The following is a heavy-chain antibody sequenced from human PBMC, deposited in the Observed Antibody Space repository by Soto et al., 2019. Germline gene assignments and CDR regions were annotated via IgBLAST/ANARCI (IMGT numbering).Heavy chain of an antibody. CDR3: ARKPPSAIQGWAFGMDV. V-gene: IGHV3-53*02. CDR1: GFSISSNY. Sequence: QLVETGGGLILTGGSLRLSCAASGFSISSNYIAWVRQPPGKGLEWVSTTFSGGNTEYAASVKGRCSISRDNYKNTLYLQMDNLRVEDTAVYYCARKPPSAIQGWAFGMDVWGQGTTVSVSS. CDR2: TFSGGNT. J-gene: IGHJ6*02. D-gene: IGHD2-21*01.